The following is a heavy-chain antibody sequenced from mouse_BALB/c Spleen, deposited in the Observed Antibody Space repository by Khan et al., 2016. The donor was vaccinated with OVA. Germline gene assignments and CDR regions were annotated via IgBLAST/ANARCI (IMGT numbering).Heavy chain of an antibody. V-gene: IGHV1S137*01. Sequence: QVQLKESGAELVRPGVSVKISCKGSGYTFTDFTMHWAKQSHAKSLEWIGVVNTYYGDATYNQKFKGKATMTVDKSSTTAYMELARLTSEDSAIYYCARGGGDRFAYWGQGTLVTVSA. CDR3: ARGGGDRFAY. CDR2: VNTYYGDA. J-gene: IGHJ3*01. CDR1: GYTFTDFT.